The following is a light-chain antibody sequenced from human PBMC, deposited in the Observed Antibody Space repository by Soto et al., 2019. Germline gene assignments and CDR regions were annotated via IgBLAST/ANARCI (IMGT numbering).Light chain of an antibody. J-gene: IGKJ2*01. V-gene: IGKV3-20*01. CDR2: GAS. CDR1: QSVSGSY. CDR3: QQYTSSPET. Sequence: IVLTQSPGTLSLSPGERATLSCRASQSVSGSYLAWYQQKPGQAPRLLIFGASSRAIGIPDRFRGSGSGTDFTLTISRLQPEDFAVYFCQQYTSSPETFGQGTKLEIK.